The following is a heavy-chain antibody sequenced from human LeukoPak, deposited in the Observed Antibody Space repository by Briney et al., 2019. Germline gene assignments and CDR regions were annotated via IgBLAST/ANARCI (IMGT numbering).Heavy chain of an antibody. V-gene: IGHV1-2*02. D-gene: IGHD5-18*01. CDR2: INPNSGGT. CDR1: GYTFIDYY. Sequence: SVKVSCKTSGYTFIDYYVHWVRKAPGQGLEWLGWINPNSGGTSNAQMLQGRVTLTRDTSNNTAYMELRRLTSDDTAVYYCARDFIRGSSFAYRLLESWGQGTLVIVSS. J-gene: IGHJ4*02. CDR3: ARDFIRGSSFAYRLLES.